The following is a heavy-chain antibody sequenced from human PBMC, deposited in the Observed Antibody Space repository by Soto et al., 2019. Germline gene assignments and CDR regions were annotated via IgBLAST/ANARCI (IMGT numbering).Heavy chain of an antibody. V-gene: IGHV4-30-4*01. CDR3: AREITIFGVDGWV. CDR1: GGSISGGVSY. Sequence: QVQLQESGPGLVKPSQTLSLICTVSGGSISGGVSYWSWIRQSPGKGLEWMGYISSSGNSYYNPSLKSRVNISVDTSKNQFSLKLSSVTAADTAVYYCAREITIFGVDGWVWGQGTTVTVSS. D-gene: IGHD3-3*01. J-gene: IGHJ6*02. CDR2: ISSSGNS.